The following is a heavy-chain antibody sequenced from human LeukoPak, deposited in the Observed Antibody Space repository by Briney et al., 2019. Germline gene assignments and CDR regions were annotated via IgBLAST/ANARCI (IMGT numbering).Heavy chain of an antibody. J-gene: IGHJ4*02. CDR2: ISSSSSYI. Sequence: TGGSLRLSCAASGFTFSSYSMNWVRQAPGKGLEWDSSISSSSSYIYYADSVKGRFTISRDNAKSSLYLQMNSLRAEDTAVYYCARYDFWSGEHLPDYWGQGTLVTVSS. CDR1: GFTFSSYS. V-gene: IGHV3-21*01. CDR3: ARYDFWSGEHLPDY. D-gene: IGHD3-3*01.